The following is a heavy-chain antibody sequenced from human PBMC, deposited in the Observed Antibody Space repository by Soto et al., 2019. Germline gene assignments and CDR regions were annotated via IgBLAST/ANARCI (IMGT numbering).Heavy chain of an antibody. CDR1: GYTFTRYY. Sequence: ASMKVSCKASGYTFTRYYIHWVRQAPGKGLEWMGWINPNSGGTNYAQKFQGWVTMTRDTSISTAYMELSRLRSDDTAVYYCARGNYAFYSSTYYMDVWGKGTTVTVSS. CDR3: ARGNYAFYSSTYYMDV. V-gene: IGHV1-2*04. D-gene: IGHD6-13*01. J-gene: IGHJ6*03. CDR2: INPNSGGT.